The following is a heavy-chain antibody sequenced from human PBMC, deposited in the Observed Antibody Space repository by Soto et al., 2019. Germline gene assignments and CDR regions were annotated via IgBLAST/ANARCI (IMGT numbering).Heavy chain of an antibody. D-gene: IGHD2-15*01. CDR2: MNPNSGNT. Sequence: GASVKVSCKASGYTFTSYDINWVRQATGQGLEWMGWMNPNSGNTGYAQKFQGRVTMTRNTSISTAYMELSSLRSEDTAVYYCARARYTSSIVVVVAATRTRKAYYFDYWGQGTLVTVSS. V-gene: IGHV1-8*01. CDR3: ARARYTSSIVVVVAATRTRKAYYFDY. J-gene: IGHJ4*02. CDR1: GYTFTSYD.